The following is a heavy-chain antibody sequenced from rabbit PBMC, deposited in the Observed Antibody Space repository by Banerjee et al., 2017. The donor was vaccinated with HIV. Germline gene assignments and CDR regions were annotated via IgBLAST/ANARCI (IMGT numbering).Heavy chain of an antibody. CDR2: IYADSSST. V-gene: IGHV1S40*01. CDR3: ATAAFDNPSASYGL. Sequence: ASGFDFSSSYYMCWVRQAPGKGLEWIACIYADSSSTWYASWAKGRFTISKTSSTVDLRVTSLTAAGTATYFCATAAFDNPSASYGLWGQGTLVTVS. CDR1: GFDFSSSYY. J-gene: IGHJ4*01. D-gene: IGHD1-1*01.